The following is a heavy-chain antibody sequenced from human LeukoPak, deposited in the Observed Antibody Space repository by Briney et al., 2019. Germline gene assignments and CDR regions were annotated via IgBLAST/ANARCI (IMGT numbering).Heavy chain of an antibody. J-gene: IGHJ4*02. CDR2: INHSGST. CDR1: GGSFSGYY. V-gene: IGHV4-34*01. CDR3: ARLNVYLDY. Sequence: PSETLSLTCAVYGGSFSGYYWSWIRQPPGKGLEWIGEINHSGSTNYNPSLKSRVTISVDTSKNQFSLKLSSVTAADTAVYYCARLNVYLDYWGQGTLDTVSS.